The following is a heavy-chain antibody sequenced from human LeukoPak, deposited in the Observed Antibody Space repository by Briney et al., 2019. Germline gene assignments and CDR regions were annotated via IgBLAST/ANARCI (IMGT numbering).Heavy chain of an antibody. V-gene: IGHV4-4*02. CDR2: IDHSGGP. CDR1: GGFIFSSNW. CDR3: ARYGIYCSGGSCYSNLDY. J-gene: IGHJ4*02. D-gene: IGHD2-15*01. Sequence: SETLSLTCAVSGGFIFSSNWWSWVRQPPGKGLEWIGEIDHSGGPNYNPSVKSRVTISVDQSKNQFYLNLGAVTAADMAVYYCARYGIYCSGGSCYSNLDYWGQGTLVTVSS.